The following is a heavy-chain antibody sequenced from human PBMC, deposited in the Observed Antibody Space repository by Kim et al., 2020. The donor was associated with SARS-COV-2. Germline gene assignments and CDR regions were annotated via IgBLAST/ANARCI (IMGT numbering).Heavy chain of an antibody. V-gene: IGHV5-51*01. CDR3: ASVEMANGGLDY. J-gene: IGHJ4*02. D-gene: IGHD3-16*01. Sequence: RYSPTFQGKVTISADKSISTAYLQWSSLKASDTAMYYCASVEMANGGLDYWGQGTLVTVSS.